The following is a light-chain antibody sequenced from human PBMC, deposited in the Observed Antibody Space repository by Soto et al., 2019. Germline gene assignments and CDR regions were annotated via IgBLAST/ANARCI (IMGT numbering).Light chain of an antibody. V-gene: IGKV3-11*01. CDR1: QSVSSN. Sequence: EIVMTQSPSTLSLSPGERATLSCRASQSVSSNLAWYQQKPGQAPRLLIYDASNRATGIPARFSGSGSGTDFTLTISSLEPEDFAVYYCQQRSNWPPLTFGQGTRLEIK. CDR2: DAS. CDR3: QQRSNWPPLT. J-gene: IGKJ5*01.